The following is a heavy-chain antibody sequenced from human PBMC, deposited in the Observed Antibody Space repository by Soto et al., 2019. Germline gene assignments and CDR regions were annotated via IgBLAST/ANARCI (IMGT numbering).Heavy chain of an antibody. V-gene: IGHV5-51*01. D-gene: IGHD6-13*01. CDR2: AQPGHSDT. CDR3: ARHGYSSSWYPDH. Sequence: GASLKISCQASGYRFSSFWIGWVRQMPGKGLEWMGIAQPGHSDTRYSPSFQGHVTISADESTNTAYLQWSSLRASDTAIYFCARHGYSSSWYPDHWGQGTQVTVSS. CDR1: GYRFSSFW. J-gene: IGHJ4*02.